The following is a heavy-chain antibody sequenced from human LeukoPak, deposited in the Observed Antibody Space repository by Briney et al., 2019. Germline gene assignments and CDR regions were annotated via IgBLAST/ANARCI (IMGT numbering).Heavy chain of an antibody. D-gene: IGHD1-26*01. CDR1: GFPFSDYS. V-gene: IGHV3-21*01. Sequence: TGGSLRLSCAASGFPFSDYSMNWISQAPGKGLEWVSSISSTSNSYIFYADSVKGRFTISIDNAEVSLFLQMNSLRVEDTAVYYCARVLSGGHPPFYFDFWGQGSLVTVSS. CDR2: ISSTSNSYI. J-gene: IGHJ4*02. CDR3: ARVLSGGHPPFYFDF.